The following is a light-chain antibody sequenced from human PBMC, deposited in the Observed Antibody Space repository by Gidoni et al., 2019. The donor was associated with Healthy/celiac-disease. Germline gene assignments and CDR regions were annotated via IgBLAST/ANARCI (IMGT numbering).Light chain of an antibody. CDR1: QSVSSN. V-gene: IGKV3-15*01. J-gene: IGKJ1*01. Sequence: EIVMTQSPATLSVSPGERATLSCRASQSVSSNLAWYQQKPGQAPRLLIYGAPTRATGIPARFSGSGSGTEFTLTISSLQSEDFAVYYCQQYNNWPPWTFXXXTKVEIK. CDR2: GAP. CDR3: QQYNNWPPWT.